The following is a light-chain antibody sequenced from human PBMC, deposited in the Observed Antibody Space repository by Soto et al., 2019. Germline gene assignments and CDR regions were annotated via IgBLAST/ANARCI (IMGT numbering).Light chain of an antibody. CDR1: ENISRW. CDR3: QHYNSFPLT. V-gene: IGKV1-5*03. J-gene: IGKJ4*01. Sequence: DVQMTQSPSTLSASVGDRVTITCRASENISRWSAWYQQKPGKAPKLLIYQASSLESGVPSRFSGSGSGTEFALTIYSLQPEDFATYYCQHYNSFPLTFGGGTEVEIK. CDR2: QAS.